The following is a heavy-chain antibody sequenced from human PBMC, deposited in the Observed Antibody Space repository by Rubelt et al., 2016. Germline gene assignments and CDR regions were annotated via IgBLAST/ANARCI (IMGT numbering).Heavy chain of an antibody. D-gene: IGHD4-17*01. Sequence: QVHLVESGGGVVQPGRSLRLSCAASGFTFSNYAMHWVRQAPGKGLEWAAVISYDGSNKYYADSVKGRFTISRDNSKNTLYLQMNSQVAEDTALYYCARDRYGDHISDGFDIWGQGTMVTVSS. CDR3: ARDRYGDHISDGFDI. CDR2: ISYDGSNK. CDR1: GFTFSNYA. J-gene: IGHJ3*02. V-gene: IGHV3-30*04.